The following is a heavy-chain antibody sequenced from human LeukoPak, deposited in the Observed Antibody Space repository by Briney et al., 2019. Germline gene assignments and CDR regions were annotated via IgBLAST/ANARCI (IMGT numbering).Heavy chain of an antibody. Sequence: GASVKVSCKASGYTFTSYYMHWVRQAPGQGLEWMGIINPSGGSTSYAQKFQGRVTMTRDMSTSTVYMELSSLRSEDTAVYYCARASEDSSGWYGGLWFDPWGQGTLVTVSS. CDR2: INPSGGST. CDR1: GYTFTSYY. V-gene: IGHV1-46*01. D-gene: IGHD6-19*01. J-gene: IGHJ5*02. CDR3: ARASEDSSGWYGGLWFDP.